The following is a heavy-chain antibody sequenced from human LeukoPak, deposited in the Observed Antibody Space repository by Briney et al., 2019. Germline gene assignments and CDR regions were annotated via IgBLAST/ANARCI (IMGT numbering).Heavy chain of an antibody. V-gene: IGHV3-30-3*01. D-gene: IGHD3-10*02. CDR1: GFTFNSYT. Sequence: PGGSLRLSCAASGFTFNSYTMPWVRQAPGKGLVWVAVISYDGSIKYQADSVKGRFTISRDNSKNTLFLQMNSLRAEDTAVYYCARDYVTAFDIWGQGTMVTVSS. CDR2: ISYDGSIK. CDR3: ARDYVTAFDI. J-gene: IGHJ3*02.